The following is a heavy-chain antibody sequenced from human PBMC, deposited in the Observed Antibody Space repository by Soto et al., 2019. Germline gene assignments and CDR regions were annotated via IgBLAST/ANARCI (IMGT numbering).Heavy chain of an antibody. Sequence: PGKGLGWIGSIHYRVSTFHNPSLKSRVIIAVDTSKNQFSLKLNSVTAADTVVYYCASHIDGSAIIAAVWGQGTLVTVSS. CDR3: ASHIDGSAIIAAV. V-gene: IGHV4-39*01. J-gene: IGHJ4*01. D-gene: IGHD6-25*01. CDR2: IHYRVST.